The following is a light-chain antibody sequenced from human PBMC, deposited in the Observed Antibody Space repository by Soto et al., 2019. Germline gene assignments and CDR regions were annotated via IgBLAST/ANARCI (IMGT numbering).Light chain of an antibody. CDR1: QSISAY. CDR2: AAS. J-gene: IGKJ4*01. V-gene: IGKV1-39*01. CDR3: QQGHNRPRT. Sequence: DIEMTQSPSTLSPSAGERATITCRASQSISAYFNWYQQKPGKPPNLLIYAASSLENGVPSRFNASGSGTDFTLTITSLQSEDFATYYCQQGHNRPRTFGEGTRVEIK.